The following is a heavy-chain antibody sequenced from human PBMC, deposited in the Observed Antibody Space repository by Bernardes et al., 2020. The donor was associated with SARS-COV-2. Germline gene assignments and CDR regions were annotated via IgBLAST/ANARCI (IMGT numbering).Heavy chain of an antibody. D-gene: IGHD6-6*01. CDR1: RDTLTSYA. V-gene: IGHV1-69*13. CDR3: AGEPIADRPGIWFDP. CDR2: IISRFGST. J-gene: IGHJ5*02. Sequence: SSVKVSCQSSRDTLTSYAFSWVRQAPGQGLEWMGRIISRFGSTNYAQNFQGRATITADESSSTAYMELNRLTSEHTVMYYCAGEPIADRPGIWFDPWCQGTLITDSA.